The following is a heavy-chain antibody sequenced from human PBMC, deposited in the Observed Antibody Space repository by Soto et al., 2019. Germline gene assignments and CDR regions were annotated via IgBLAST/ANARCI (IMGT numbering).Heavy chain of an antibody. CDR1: GGSISSGGYY. CDR2: IYDGGST. V-gene: IGHV4-31*03. D-gene: IGHD1-1*01. Sequence: QVQLQESGPGLVKPSQTLSLTCTVSGGSISSGGYYWSWIRQHPGKGLEWIGSIYDGGSTYYNPSLRSRVTISVDASKNQLSLKLASVTAADTAMYYCARGGTRAYFHHWGQGTLVTVSS. CDR3: ARGGTRAYFHH. J-gene: IGHJ1*01.